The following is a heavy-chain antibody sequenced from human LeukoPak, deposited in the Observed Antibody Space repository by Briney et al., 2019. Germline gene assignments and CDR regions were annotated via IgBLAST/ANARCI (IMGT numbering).Heavy chain of an antibody. V-gene: IGHV4-34*01. Sequence: PSETLSLTCAVYGGSFSGYYWSWIRQPPGKGLEWIGEINHSGSTNYNPSLKSRVTISVDTSKNQFSLKLSSVTAADTAVYYCARRIVVRGVITHIDYWGQGTLVTVSS. CDR1: GGSFSGYY. CDR3: ARRIVVRGVITHIDY. CDR2: INHSGST. J-gene: IGHJ4*02. D-gene: IGHD3-10*01.